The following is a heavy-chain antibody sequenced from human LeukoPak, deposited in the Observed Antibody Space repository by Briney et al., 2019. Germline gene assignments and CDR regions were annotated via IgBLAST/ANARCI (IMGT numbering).Heavy chain of an antibody. CDR3: AGTLRLGTSNWFDP. Sequence: SVKVSCKASGYTFTSYGITWVRQAPGQGLEWMGGIIPIFGTANYAQKFQGRVTITADKSTSTAYMELSSLRSEDTALYYCAGTLRLGTSNWFDPWGQGTLVTVSS. CDR2: IIPIFGTA. D-gene: IGHD3-16*01. J-gene: IGHJ5*02. CDR1: GYTFTSYG. V-gene: IGHV1-69*06.